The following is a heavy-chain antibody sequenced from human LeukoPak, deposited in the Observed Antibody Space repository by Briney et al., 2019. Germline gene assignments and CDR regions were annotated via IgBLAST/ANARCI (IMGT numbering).Heavy chain of an antibody. Sequence: SETLSLTCTVSGGSISSSSYYWGWIRQPPGKGLEWIGSIYYSGSTYYNPSLKSRVTISVDTSKNQFSLKLSSVTAADTAVYYCARDIRGYSYGYGVRLYYFDYWGQGTLVTVSS. J-gene: IGHJ4*02. CDR1: GGSISSSSYY. V-gene: IGHV4-39*07. D-gene: IGHD5-18*01. CDR3: ARDIRGYSYGYGVRLYYFDY. CDR2: IYYSGST.